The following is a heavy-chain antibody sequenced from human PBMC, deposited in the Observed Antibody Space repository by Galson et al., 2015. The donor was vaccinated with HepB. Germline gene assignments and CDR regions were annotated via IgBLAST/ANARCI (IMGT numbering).Heavy chain of an antibody. CDR1: GFPFSTYA. CDR2: ISGSGANT. Sequence: SLRLSCAASGFPFSTYAMTWVRQAPGTGLEWVSAISGSGANTIYADSVKGRFTISRDNSKKTLYLQMDSLRVEDTAVYYCAKEDANSLWYYYMDVWGKGTTVTVSS. V-gene: IGHV3-23*01. D-gene: IGHD4-23*01. CDR3: AKEDANSLWYYYMDV. J-gene: IGHJ6*03.